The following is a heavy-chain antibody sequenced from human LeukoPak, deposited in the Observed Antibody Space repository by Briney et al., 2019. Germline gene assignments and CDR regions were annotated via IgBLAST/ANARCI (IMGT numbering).Heavy chain of an antibody. J-gene: IGHJ4*02. V-gene: IGHV1-2*06. Sequence: ASVKVSCKASGYTFTGYYMHWVRQAPGQGLEWMGRINPNSGGTNYAQKFQGRVTMTRDTSISTAYMELSSLRSEDTAVYYCARSEYYGSGSSYFDYWGQGTLVTVSS. CDR3: ARSEYYGSGSSYFDY. D-gene: IGHD3-10*01. CDR1: GYTFTGYY. CDR2: INPNSGGT.